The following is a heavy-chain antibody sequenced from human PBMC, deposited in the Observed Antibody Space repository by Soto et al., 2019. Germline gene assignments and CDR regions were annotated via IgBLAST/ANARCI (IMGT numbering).Heavy chain of an antibody. J-gene: IGHJ6*02. D-gene: IGHD3-10*01. V-gene: IGHV1-18*01. CDR1: DYIFTTYG. Sequence: ASVKVSCKASDYIFTTYGISWVRQAPGQGLEWLGWVSPYSNITNYTQKFQGRVTMTTETSTSTVYMELRSLRSDDTAMYYCARNGERDLGLNYYFYYGMDVWG. CDR2: VSPYSNIT. CDR3: ARNGERDLGLNYYFYYGMDV.